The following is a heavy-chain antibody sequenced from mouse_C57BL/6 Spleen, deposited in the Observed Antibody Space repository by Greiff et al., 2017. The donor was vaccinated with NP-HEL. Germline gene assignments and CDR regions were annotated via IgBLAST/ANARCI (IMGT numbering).Heavy chain of an antibody. D-gene: IGHD1-1*01. V-gene: IGHV2-2*01. CDR2: IWSGGST. CDR3: ARRDGSRLYWYFDV. J-gene: IGHJ1*03. Sequence: VQRVESGPGLVQPSQSLSITCTVSGFSLTSYGVHWVRQSPGKGLEWLGVIWSGGSTDYNAAFISRLSISKDNSKSQVFFKMNSLQADDTAIYYCARRDGSRLYWYFDVWGTGTTVTVSS. CDR1: GFSLTSYG.